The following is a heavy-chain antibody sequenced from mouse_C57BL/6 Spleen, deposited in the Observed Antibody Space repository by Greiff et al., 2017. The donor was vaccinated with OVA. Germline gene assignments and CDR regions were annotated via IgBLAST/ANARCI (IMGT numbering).Heavy chain of an antibody. J-gene: IGHJ3*01. D-gene: IGHD4-1*01. CDR3: ARSGVGRGFAC. Sequence: QVQLQQSGPELVKPGASVKISCKASGYAFSSSWMNWVKQRPGKGLEWIGRIYPGDGDTNYNGKFKGKATLTADKSSSTAYMQLSSLTSEDSAVYFCARSGVGRGFACWGQGTLVTVSA. V-gene: IGHV1-82*01. CDR2: IYPGDGDT. CDR1: GYAFSSSW.